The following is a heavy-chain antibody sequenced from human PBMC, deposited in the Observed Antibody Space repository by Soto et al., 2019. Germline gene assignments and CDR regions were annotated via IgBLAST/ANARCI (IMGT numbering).Heavy chain of an antibody. J-gene: IGHJ5*02. CDR3: VRTASEGAVAPQWFDR. V-gene: IGHV4-30-4*01. Sequence: PSETLSLICTVSGASIRSTDYYWSWIRQAPGKGLEWIGYVYYTGSTYYNPSLMSRLTISVDTSKNQFSLKLTSVTAAETAVYYCVRTASEGAVAPQWFDRWGQGTKVTVSS. D-gene: IGHD2-21*02. CDR1: GASIRSTDYY. CDR2: VYYTGST.